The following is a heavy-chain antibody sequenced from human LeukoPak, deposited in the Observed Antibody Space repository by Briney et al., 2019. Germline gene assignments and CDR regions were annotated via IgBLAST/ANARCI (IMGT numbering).Heavy chain of an antibody. CDR2: LYYSGYT. V-gene: IGHV4-59*12. Sequence: SETLSLTCTVSGGSISSYSWSWIRQAPGKELEWIGYLYYSGYTSYNPSLKSRVAMSVDTSKSQFSLSLSYVSAADTAVYYCARDYYDRGGAFDIWGQGTMVTVSS. CDR3: ARDYYDRGGAFDI. D-gene: IGHD3-22*01. J-gene: IGHJ3*02. CDR1: GGSISSYS.